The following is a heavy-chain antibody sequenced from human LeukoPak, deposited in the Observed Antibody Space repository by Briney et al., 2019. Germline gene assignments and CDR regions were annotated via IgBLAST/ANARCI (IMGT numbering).Heavy chain of an antibody. CDR1: GVIVSRNF. CDR2: MYAGGTT. D-gene: IGHD6-19*01. V-gene: IGHV3-53*01. CDR3: ARGSGSGWPLDR. Sequence: GGSLRLSCAASGVIVSRNFTSWVRQAPGKGLQWVAIMYAGGTTDYSDSVRGRFHISRDSSNNTLSLQINSLRAEDTAVYYCARGSGSGWPLDRWGQGALVTVSS. J-gene: IGHJ5*02.